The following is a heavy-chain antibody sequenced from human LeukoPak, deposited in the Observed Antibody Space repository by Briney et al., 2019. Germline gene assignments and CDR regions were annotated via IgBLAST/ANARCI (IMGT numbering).Heavy chain of an antibody. CDR1: GGSISSYY. Sequence: SETLSLTCTVSGGSISSYYWSWIRQPPGKGLEWIGYIYYSGSTNYNPSLKSRVTISVDTSKNQFSLKLSSVTAADTAVYYCARVDVGYGSGSYYNDYWGQGTLVTVSS. D-gene: IGHD3-10*01. CDR2: IYYSGST. V-gene: IGHV4-59*01. J-gene: IGHJ4*02. CDR3: ARVDVGYGSGSYYNDY.